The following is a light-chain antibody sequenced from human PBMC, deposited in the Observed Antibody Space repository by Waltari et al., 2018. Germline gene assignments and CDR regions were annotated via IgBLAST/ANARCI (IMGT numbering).Light chain of an antibody. CDR1: RSDVGFYNL. V-gene: IGLV2-23*02. J-gene: IGLJ3*02. Sequence: QSALTQPASVYGSPGQSITISCTGTRSDVGFYNLCAWYQQHPDKAPNPMVYEVIERPSGVSNRFSGSKSGNTASLTISGLQAEDEADYYCCSYAGRNIWVFGGGTKLTVL. CDR3: CSYAGRNIWV. CDR2: EVI.